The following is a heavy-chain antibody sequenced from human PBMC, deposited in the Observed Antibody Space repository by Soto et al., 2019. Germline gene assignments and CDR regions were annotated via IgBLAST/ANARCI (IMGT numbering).Heavy chain of an antibody. CDR1: GDSINSDNYY. D-gene: IGHD3-9*01. Sequence: QLQLQESGPGLVKPSETLSLTCSVSGDSINSDNYYWGWIRQPPGKGLEWIGSIYYRGNTYYNPSLKTRVPISLDKSKSLFSLKLNSVTAADSAVFFCARLEGLATISYYFDYWGQGTLVTVSS. CDR3: ARLEGLATISYYFDY. J-gene: IGHJ4*02. V-gene: IGHV4-39*01. CDR2: IYYRGNT.